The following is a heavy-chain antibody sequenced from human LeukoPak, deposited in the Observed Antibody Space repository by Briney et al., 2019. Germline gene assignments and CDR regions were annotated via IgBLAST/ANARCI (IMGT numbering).Heavy chain of an antibody. Sequence: SGPTLVNPTQTLTLTCTFSGFSLSTGGMGVGWIRQPPGKALGWLAFIFWDDNEHYSPSPKNRLTITKDTSKNQVILTMTNMDPVDTATYYCSHRHNLGVTGPVVTFDSWGQGTLVTVSS. CDR2: IFWDDNE. J-gene: IGHJ5*01. CDR1: GFSLSTGGMG. D-gene: IGHD2-21*02. CDR3: SHRHNLGVTGPVVTFDS. V-gene: IGHV2-5*02.